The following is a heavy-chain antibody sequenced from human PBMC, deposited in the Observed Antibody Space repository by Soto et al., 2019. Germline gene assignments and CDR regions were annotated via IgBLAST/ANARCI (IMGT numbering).Heavy chain of an antibody. Sequence: QVQLVQSGAEVKKPGASVKVSCKASGYTFSSYDINWVRLATGQGLEWMGWMNPNSGNTDYAQKFQGRVTMTRNTSISTTYMALSSLRSEDTAVYYCATLKQDYAVAWGQGTLVTVSS. CDR1: GYTFSSYD. J-gene: IGHJ5*02. CDR2: MNPNSGNT. CDR3: ATLKQDYAVA. D-gene: IGHD3-16*01. V-gene: IGHV1-8*01.